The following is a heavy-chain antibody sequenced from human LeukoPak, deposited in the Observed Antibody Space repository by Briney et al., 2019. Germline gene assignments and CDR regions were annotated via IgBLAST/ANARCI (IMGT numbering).Heavy chain of an antibody. J-gene: IGHJ4*02. V-gene: IGHV3-64*01. D-gene: IGHD6-13*01. CDR3: ARVVGSSWYDY. CDR2: ISSNGGST. Sequence: GGSLRLSCAASGFTFSSYAMHWVRQAPGRGLEYVSAISSNGGSTYYANSVKGRFTISRDNSKNTLYLQMGSLRAEDMAVYYCARVVGSSWYDYWGQGTLVTVSS. CDR1: GFTFSSYA.